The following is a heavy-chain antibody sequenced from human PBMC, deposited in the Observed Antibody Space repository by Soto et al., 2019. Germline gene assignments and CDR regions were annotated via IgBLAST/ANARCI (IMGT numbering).Heavy chain of an antibody. V-gene: IGHV4-30-4*01. CDR2: IYYSGST. J-gene: IGHJ4*02. D-gene: IGHD3-9*01. CDR3: ARVEGITYYDILTGYYADY. Sequence: SETLSLTCTVSGGSISSGDYYWSWIRQPPGKGLEWIGYIYYSGSTYYNPSLKSRVTISVDTSKNQFSLKLSSVTAADTAVYYCARVEGITYYDILTGYYADYWGQGTLVTV. CDR1: GGSISSGDYY.